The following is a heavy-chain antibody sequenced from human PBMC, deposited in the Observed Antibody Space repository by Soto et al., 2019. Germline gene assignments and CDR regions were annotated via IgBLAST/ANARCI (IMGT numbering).Heavy chain of an antibody. J-gene: IGHJ6*02. CDR2: IVVGSGNT. CDR1: GFTFTSSA. D-gene: IGHD6-13*01. Sequence: QMQLVQSGPEVKKPGTSVKVSCKASGFTFTSSAVQWVRQARGQRLEWIGWIVVGSGNTNYAQKFQERVTITRDMSTSTADMGLSSLRSEDTAVYYCAAAGGAAAGRGGDYYYYGMDVWGQGTTVTVSS. CDR3: AAAGGAAAGRGGDYYYYGMDV. V-gene: IGHV1-58*01.